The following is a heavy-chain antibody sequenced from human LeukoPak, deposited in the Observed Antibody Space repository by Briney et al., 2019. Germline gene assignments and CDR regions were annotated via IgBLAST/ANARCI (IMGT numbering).Heavy chain of an antibody. CDR3: ARLDQLLIDF. D-gene: IGHD2-2*01. CDR1: GFIFTHYG. CDR2: ISGATNIA. J-gene: IGHJ4*02. V-gene: IGHV1-18*01. Sequence: ASVKVSCKTSGFIFTHYGISWVRQAPGQGLQWMGWISGATNIATYEDKWQRRLTMTTDTSTNTVYMEMRSLTSDDTAMYYCARLDQLLIDFWGQGTLVTVSS.